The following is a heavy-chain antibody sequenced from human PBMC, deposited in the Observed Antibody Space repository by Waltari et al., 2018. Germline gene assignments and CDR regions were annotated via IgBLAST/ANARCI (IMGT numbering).Heavy chain of an antibody. D-gene: IGHD3-22*01. V-gene: IGHV4-34*01. Sequence: QVQLQQWGAGLLKPSETLSLTCAVYGGSFSGYYWSWIRQPPGKGLEGIGEINHSGSTNPNPSLKSRVTISVDTSKNQFSLKLSSVTAADTAVYYCARDLEYYYDSSGYLRIGAFDIWGQGTMVTVSS. J-gene: IGHJ3*02. CDR3: ARDLEYYYDSSGYLRIGAFDI. CDR1: GGSFSGYY. CDR2: INHSGST.